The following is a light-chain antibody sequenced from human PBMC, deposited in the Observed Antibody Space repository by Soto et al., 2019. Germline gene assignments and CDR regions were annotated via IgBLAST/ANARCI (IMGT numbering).Light chain of an antibody. CDR3: CSYADSSNYV. J-gene: IGLJ1*01. CDR1: SSDVGYYNV. V-gene: IGLV2-23*01. Sequence: QSALTQPASVSGSPGPSIAISCTGTSSDVGYYNVVSWYQQHPGKAPKLMIYEASNRPSGVSNRFSGSKSGNKASLTLSGLQAEDEADYYCCSYADSSNYVFGTGSKHTV. CDR2: EAS.